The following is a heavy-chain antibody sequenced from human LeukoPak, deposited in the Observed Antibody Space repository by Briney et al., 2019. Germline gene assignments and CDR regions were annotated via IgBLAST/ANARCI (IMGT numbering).Heavy chain of an antibody. CDR1: GYTFTSYY. Sequence: ASVKVSCKASGYTFTSYYMHWVRQAPGQGLEWMGIINPSGGSTSYAQKFQGRVTMTRDTSTSTVYMELSSLRSEDTAVYYCARDIVVVPAATEDYYYYDMDVWGKGTTVTVSS. V-gene: IGHV1-46*01. J-gene: IGHJ6*04. CDR3: ARDIVVVPAATEDYYYYDMDV. D-gene: IGHD2-2*01. CDR2: INPSGGST.